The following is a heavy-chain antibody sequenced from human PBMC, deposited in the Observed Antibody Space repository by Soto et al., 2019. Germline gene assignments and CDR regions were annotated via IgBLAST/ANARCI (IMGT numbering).Heavy chain of an antibody. CDR1: GFTFSDYY. CDR2: ISSSSSYT. V-gene: IGHV3-11*05. D-gene: IGHD5-12*01. CDR3: ARDHHRYSGYDDVDY. J-gene: IGHJ4*02. Sequence: QVQLVESGGGLVKPGGSLRLSCAASGFTFSDYYMSWIRQAPGKGLEWVSYISSSSSYTNYADSVKGRFTISRDNAKNSLYLQMNNLRAEDTAVYYCARDHHRYSGYDDVDYWGQGTLVTVSS.